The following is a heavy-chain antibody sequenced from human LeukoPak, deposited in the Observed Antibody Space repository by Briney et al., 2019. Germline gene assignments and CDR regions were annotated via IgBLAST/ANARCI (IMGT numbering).Heavy chain of an antibody. CDR2: ISAYNGNT. CDR1: GYTFTSYG. D-gene: IGHD3-22*01. CDR3: ARDRLVWSYYDSRGYFDY. V-gene: IGHV1-18*01. Sequence: ASVKVSCKASGYTFTSYGISWVRQAPGQGLEWMGWISAYNGNTNYAQKLQGRVTMTTDTSTSTAYMELRSLRSEDTAVYYCARDRLVWSYYDSRGYFDYWGQGTLVTVSS. J-gene: IGHJ4*02.